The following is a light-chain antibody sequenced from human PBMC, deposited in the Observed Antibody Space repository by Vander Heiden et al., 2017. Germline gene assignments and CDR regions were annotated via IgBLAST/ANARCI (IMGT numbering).Light chain of an antibody. Sequence: DIQMTQSPCTLSASVGDRVTITCRASQSIYSWLSWYQQQPGKAPKLLIYKASTLESGVPSRCSGSGAGTEFTLIISSLQPDDFATYCHQQYNSYPWTFGQGTKVEIK. V-gene: IGKV1-5*03. CDR2: KAS. CDR1: QSIYSW. CDR3: QQYNSYPWT. J-gene: IGKJ1*01.